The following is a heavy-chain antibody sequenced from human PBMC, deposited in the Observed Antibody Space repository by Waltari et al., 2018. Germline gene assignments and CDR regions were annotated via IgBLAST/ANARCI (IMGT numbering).Heavy chain of an antibody. J-gene: IGHJ3*01. Sequence: GGIRQPPWQGRGWVGAISYTGATYSSPSLKSRVTISRDTSKNQLSLTLGSVTAADTALYYCATYIGASVGTAAFDVWGQGTMVTVSS. V-gene: IGHV4-39*01. CDR3: ATYIGASVGTAAFDV. CDR2: ISYTGAT. D-gene: IGHD5-12*01.